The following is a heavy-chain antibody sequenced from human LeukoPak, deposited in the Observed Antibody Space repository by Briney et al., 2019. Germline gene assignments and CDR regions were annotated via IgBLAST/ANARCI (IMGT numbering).Heavy chain of an antibody. J-gene: IGHJ4*02. CDR2: ISSSGSTI. V-gene: IGHV3-48*03. CDR1: GFTFSCYE. Sequence: GGSLRLSCAASGFTFSCYEMNWVRQAPGKGLEWVSYISSSGSTIYYADSVKGRFTISRDNAKNSLYLQMNSLRAEDTAVYYCARDVPAYCGGDCPNPYWGQGTLVTVSS. CDR3: ARDVPAYCGGDCPNPY. D-gene: IGHD2-21*02.